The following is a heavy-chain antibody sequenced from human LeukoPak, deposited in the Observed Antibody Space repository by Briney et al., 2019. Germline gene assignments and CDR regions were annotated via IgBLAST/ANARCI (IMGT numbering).Heavy chain of an antibody. CDR2: IIPILGIA. Sequence: GASVKVSCKASGGTFSSYTISWVRQAPGQGLEWMGRIIPILGIANYAQKFQGRVTITADKSTSTAYMELSSLRSEDTAVYYCARRGCSYGYDYWGQGTLVTVSS. J-gene: IGHJ4*02. D-gene: IGHD5-18*01. V-gene: IGHV1-69*02. CDR1: GGTFSSYT. CDR3: ARRGCSYGYDY.